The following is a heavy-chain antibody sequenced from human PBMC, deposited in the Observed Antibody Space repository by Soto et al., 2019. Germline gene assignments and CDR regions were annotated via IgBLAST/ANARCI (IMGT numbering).Heavy chain of an antibody. CDR1: GFSFNEAW. CDR2: IKTSAVVGAT. D-gene: IGHD2-15*01. Sequence: EVQLVESAGGLVKPGGSLRLSCVASGFSFNEAWINWVRQAPGEGLEWVGRIKTSAVVGATDYAAPVQGRFTISRDDSKNALYLHMNSLRTEDTAIYYCTTGSVEGIWGQGTTVTVSS. J-gene: IGHJ6*02. V-gene: IGHV3-15*07. CDR3: TTGSVEGI.